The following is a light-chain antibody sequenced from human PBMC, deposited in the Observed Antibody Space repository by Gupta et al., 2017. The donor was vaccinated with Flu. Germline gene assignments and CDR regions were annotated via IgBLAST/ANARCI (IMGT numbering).Light chain of an antibody. Sequence: PFIMYASFCYRVTITCRASQCVDIWLVWYQQKPGHAPKILIYEASRRKRGVPYRFSGSGCGTEFTLTISRRQPEDFAYYYCQQNNSSSGPFGQGTQVEIK. CDR1: QCVDIW. CDR3: QQNNSSSGP. V-gene: IGKV1-5*03. CDR2: EAS. J-gene: IGKJ1*01.